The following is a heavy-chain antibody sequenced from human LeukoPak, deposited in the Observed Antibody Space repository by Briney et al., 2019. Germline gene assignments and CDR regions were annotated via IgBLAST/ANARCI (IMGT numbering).Heavy chain of an antibody. D-gene: IGHD3-10*01. CDR3: ARGVTTLLWFGESYAAFDI. J-gene: IGHJ3*02. CDR2: IYHSGST. Sequence: SETLSLTCTVSGYSISSGYYWGWIRQPPGKGLEWIGSIYHSGSTYYNPSLKSRVTISVDTSKNQFSLKLSSVTAADTAVYYCARGVTTLLWFGESYAAFDIWGQGTMVTVSS. V-gene: IGHV4-38-2*02. CDR1: GYSISSGYY.